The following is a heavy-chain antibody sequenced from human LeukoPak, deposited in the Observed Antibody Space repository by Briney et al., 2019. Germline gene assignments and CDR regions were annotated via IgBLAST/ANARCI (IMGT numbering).Heavy chain of an antibody. V-gene: IGHV3-30-3*01. J-gene: IGHJ4*02. D-gene: IGHD3-22*01. CDR3: ATHYYDSSGYNPFDY. CDR2: ISYDGSNK. Sequence: GGSLRLSCAASGFTFSSYAMHWVRQAPGKGLEWVAVISYDGSNKYYADSVKGRFTISRDNSKNTLYLRMNSLRAEDTAVYYCATHYYDSSGYNPFDYWGQGTLVTVSS. CDR1: GFTFSSYA.